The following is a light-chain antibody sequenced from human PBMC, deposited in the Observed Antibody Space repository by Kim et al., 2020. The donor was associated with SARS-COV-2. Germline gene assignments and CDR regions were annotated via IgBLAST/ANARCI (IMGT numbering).Light chain of an antibody. CDR1: SSNIGAAYE. CDR2: ANT. Sequence: RDPVSCTGSSSNIGAAYEVAWYRHLPGTAPQPLIFANTNRPSGVPDRVSASTSGTSASLAITGLQAEDEADYYCQSYDRRLSGHVVFGGGTQLTVL. CDR3: QSYDRRLSGHVV. J-gene: IGLJ2*01. V-gene: IGLV1-40*01.